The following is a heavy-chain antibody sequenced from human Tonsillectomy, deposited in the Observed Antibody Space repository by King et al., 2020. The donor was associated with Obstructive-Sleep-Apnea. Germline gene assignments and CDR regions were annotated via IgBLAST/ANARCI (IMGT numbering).Heavy chain of an antibody. CDR1: GFTFSDYA. CDR2: ISGSGGTT. J-gene: IGHJ4*02. CDR3: AKEFVAWSSPYFDF. V-gene: IGHV3-23*04. D-gene: IGHD3-3*01. Sequence: VQLVESGGGLVQPGGSLRLSCATSGFTFSDYAISWVRQAPGRGLQWVSGISGSGGTTDYEDSVKGRFTISRDNSKSTVFLQLDNLRAEDTAIYYCAKEFVAWSSPYFDFWGQGTLVTVSS.